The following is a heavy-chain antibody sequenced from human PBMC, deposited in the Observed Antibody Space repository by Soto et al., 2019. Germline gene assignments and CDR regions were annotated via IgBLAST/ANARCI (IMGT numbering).Heavy chain of an antibody. J-gene: IGHJ4*02. CDR2: IIPLFGTA. D-gene: IGHD1-26*01. Sequence: QVQLVQSGAEVKKPGSSVNVSCKASGGTFSTYAISWVRQAPGQGLEWMGGIIPLFGTANYAQKFQGRVTITADESTSTAYMELSSLRSEDTAVYYWAADVGASARTFAYWGQGSLVTVSS. V-gene: IGHV1-69*01. CDR3: AADVGASARTFAY. CDR1: GGTFSTYA.